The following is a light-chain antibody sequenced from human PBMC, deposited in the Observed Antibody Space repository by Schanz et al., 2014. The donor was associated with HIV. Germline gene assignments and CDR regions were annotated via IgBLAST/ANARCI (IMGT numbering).Light chain of an antibody. CDR1: SRDIGSYNF. CDR3: SSYAATSNVL. J-gene: IGLJ3*02. V-gene: IGLV2-8*01. Sequence: QSALTQPPSASGSPGQSVTISCTGTSRDIGSYNFVSWYQQHPGKAPKLMIYEVSERPSGVPDRFSGSKSGNTASLTVSGLQADDEADYYCSSYAATSNVLFGGGTKLTVL. CDR2: EVS.